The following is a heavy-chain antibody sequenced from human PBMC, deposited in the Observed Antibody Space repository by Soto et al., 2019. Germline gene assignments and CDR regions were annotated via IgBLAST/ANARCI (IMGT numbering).Heavy chain of an antibody. CDR1: GYTFTSHG. CDR2: ISASNGDT. D-gene: IGHD3-10*01. V-gene: IGHV1-18*01. Sequence: QVQLVQSGAEVKKPGASVKVSCKASGYTFTSHGISWVRQAPGQGPEWMGWISASNGDTNYAQKLQGRLTVTTDTSTSTGYMELRSVRSEDTAVYYCAGMVRGSNIDNPHYMDVWGTGTTVTVSS. CDR3: AGMVRGSNIDNPHYMDV. J-gene: IGHJ6*03.